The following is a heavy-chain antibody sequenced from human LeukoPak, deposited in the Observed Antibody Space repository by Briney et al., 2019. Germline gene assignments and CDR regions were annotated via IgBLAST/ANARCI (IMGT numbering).Heavy chain of an antibody. D-gene: IGHD3-22*01. CDR1: GFTFSNYA. V-gene: IGHV3-30*04. J-gene: IGHJ5*02. CDR3: ARDGHYDSSGYYGFDP. Sequence: GGSLRLSCAASGFTFSNYAMHWVRQAPGKGLEWMSVISYDGRNKYFADSVKGRFTLSRDNSKNTLYLQMNNLRAEDTAVYYCARDGHYDSSGYYGFDPWGQGTLVTVSS. CDR2: ISYDGRNK.